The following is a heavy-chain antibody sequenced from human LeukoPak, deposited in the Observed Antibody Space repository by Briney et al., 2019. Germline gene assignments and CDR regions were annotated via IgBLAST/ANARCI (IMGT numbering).Heavy chain of an antibody. CDR2: INHSGST. D-gene: IGHD1-26*01. V-gene: IGHV4-39*07. J-gene: IGHJ4*02. CDR3: ARGRVGATMRY. CDR1: GGSISSSSYY. Sequence: PSETLSLTCTVSGGSISSSSYYWSWIRQPPGKGLEWIGEINHSGSTNYNPSLKSRVTISVDTSKNQFSLKLSSVTAADTAVYYCARGRVGATMRYWGQGTLVTVSS.